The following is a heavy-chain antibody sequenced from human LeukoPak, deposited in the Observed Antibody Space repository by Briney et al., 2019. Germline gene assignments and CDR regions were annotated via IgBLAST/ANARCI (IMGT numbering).Heavy chain of an antibody. CDR2: IKQDGSEK. V-gene: IGHV3-7*05. J-gene: IGHJ4*02. CDR1: TLTLNNYW. D-gene: IGHD2-15*01. CDR3: ASRAGYTGSWSAFDN. Sequence: GGSLTPASTVSTLTLNNYWTDWVRQAPGKGLEWVANIKQDGSEKYHVDSVKGRFTISRDNAKNSLYLQMNSLRAEDTAVYYCASRAGYTGSWSAFDNWGERALVTVSS.